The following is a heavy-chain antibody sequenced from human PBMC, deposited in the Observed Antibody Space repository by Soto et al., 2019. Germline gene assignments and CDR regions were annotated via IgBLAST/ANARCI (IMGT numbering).Heavy chain of an antibody. J-gene: IGHJ5*02. CDR3: AKARSAVLTEDWFDP. D-gene: IGHD7-27*01. Sequence: EVQLVESGGGWVQPGRSLRLSCAASGFTFDDYAMHWVRQAPGKGLEWVSGISWNSGSIGYADSVKGRFTISRDNAKNSLYLQMNSLRAEDTALYYCAKARSAVLTEDWFDPWGQGTLVTVSS. CDR1: GFTFDDYA. CDR2: ISWNSGSI. V-gene: IGHV3-9*01.